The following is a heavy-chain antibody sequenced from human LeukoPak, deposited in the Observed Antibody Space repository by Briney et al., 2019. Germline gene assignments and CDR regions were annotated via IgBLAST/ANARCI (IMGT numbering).Heavy chain of an antibody. J-gene: IGHJ5*02. V-gene: IGHV1-24*01. CDR1: GYTLTELS. Sequence: ASVTVSCKVSGYTLTELSMHWVRQAPGKGLEGMGGFNPEDGETIYAQTFQGRVTMTEDTSTDTAYMELSSLRSEDTAVYYCATGREKGYYYDSPHKGVIDPWGQGTLVTVSS. D-gene: IGHD3-22*01. CDR3: ATGREKGYYYDSPHKGVIDP. CDR2: FNPEDGET.